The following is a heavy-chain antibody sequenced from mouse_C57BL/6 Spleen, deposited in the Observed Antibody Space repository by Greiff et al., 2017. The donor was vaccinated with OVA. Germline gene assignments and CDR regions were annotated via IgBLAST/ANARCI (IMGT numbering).Heavy chain of an antibody. CDR1: GFTFTDYY. CDR2: IRNKANGYTT. J-gene: IGHJ4*01. Sequence: EVQLKESGGGLVQPGGSLSLSCAASGFTFTDYYMSWVRQPPGKALEWLGFIRNKANGYTTEYSASVKGRFTISRDNSQSILYLQMNALRAEDSATYYCARAPRGSSYERDYAMDYWGQGTSVTVSS. V-gene: IGHV7-3*01. D-gene: IGHD1-1*01. CDR3: ARAPRGSSYERDYAMDY.